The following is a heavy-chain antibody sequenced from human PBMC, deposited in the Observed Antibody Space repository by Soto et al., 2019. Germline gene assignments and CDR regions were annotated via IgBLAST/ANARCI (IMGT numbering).Heavy chain of an antibody. CDR2: IYSGGST. Sequence: GSLRLSCAASGFTVSSNYMSWVRQAPGKGLEWVSVIYSGGSTYYADSVKGRFTISRDNSKNTLYLQMNSLRAEDTAVYYCARYNWNYYFDYWGQGTLVTVSS. D-gene: IGHD1-7*01. CDR1: GFTVSSNY. CDR3: ARYNWNYYFDY. V-gene: IGHV3-53*01. J-gene: IGHJ4*02.